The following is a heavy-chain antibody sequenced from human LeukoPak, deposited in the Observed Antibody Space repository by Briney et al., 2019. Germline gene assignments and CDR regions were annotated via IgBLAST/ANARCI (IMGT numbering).Heavy chain of an antibody. V-gene: IGHV1-2*02. J-gene: IGHJ4*02. Sequence: ASVKVSCKASGYTFPGYYMHWVRQAPGQGLEWMGWINPNSGGTNYAQKFQGRVTMTRDTSIRTAYMELSRLRSYDTAGYYCSRREGVNCSGTSCLWGGAFDYWGQGTLVTVSS. D-gene: IGHD2-2*01. CDR1: GYTFPGYY. CDR3: SRREGVNCSGTSCLWGGAFDY. CDR2: INPNSGGT.